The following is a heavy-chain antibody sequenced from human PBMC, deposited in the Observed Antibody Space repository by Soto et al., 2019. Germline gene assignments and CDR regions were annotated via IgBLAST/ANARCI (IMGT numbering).Heavy chain of an antibody. CDR1: GGTFISYE. CDR3: ERASGQGFTVS. CDR2: ISIGVCTT. D-gene: IGHD2-8*02. Sequence: VVSLILSCSASGGTFISYEINWVRQAPVNGLEWVSYISIGVCTTYYSYSFKVRFNISRDNSTNSLYLQMNSLRAEDTSLYYCERASGQGFTVSWGQGTLVTVSS. J-gene: IGHJ5*02. V-gene: IGHV3-48*03.